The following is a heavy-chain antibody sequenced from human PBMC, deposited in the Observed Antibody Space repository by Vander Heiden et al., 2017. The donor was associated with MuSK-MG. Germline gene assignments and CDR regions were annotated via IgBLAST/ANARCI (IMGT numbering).Heavy chain of an antibody. CDR2: INAGNGNT. V-gene: IGHV1-3*01. CDR1: GYTFTSSA. CDR3: ARSAALDY. D-gene: IGHD6-13*01. J-gene: IGHJ4*02. Sequence: QVQLVQSGAEVKKPGASVTVSCKASGYTFTSSAIHWLRQAPGQRLEWMGWINAGNGNTKYSQKFQGRVTITRDTSASTAYMELSSLRSEDTAVYYCARSAALDYWGQGALVTVSS.